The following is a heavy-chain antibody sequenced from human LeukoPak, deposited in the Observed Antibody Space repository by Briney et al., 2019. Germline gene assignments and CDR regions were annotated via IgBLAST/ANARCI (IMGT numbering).Heavy chain of an antibody. CDR1: GYSISSGYY. CDR2: IYHSGST. Sequence: KPSETLSLTCTVSGYSISSGYYWGWIRQPPGKGLEWIATIYHSGSTYYNPSLKSRVTISVDTSKNQFSLTLTSVTAADTAIYYCARRAGYSSNYFDYWGQGTLVTVSS. V-gene: IGHV4-38-2*02. J-gene: IGHJ4*02. CDR3: ARRAGYSSNYFDY. D-gene: IGHD6-13*01.